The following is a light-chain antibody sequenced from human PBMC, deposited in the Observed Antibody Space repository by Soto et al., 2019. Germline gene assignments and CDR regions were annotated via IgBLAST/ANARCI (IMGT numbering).Light chain of an antibody. CDR2: QVT. CDR3: GAYAGNNNYV. CDR1: SSDIGGYNH. Sequence: QSALAQPPSASGSPGQSLTISCTGTSSDIGGYNHVSWYQLCPGKAPKLLIYQVTQRPSGVPDRFSGSKSGNTASLTVSGLQAEDDAEYFCGAYAGNNNYVFGTATKLTVL. J-gene: IGLJ1*01. V-gene: IGLV2-8*01.